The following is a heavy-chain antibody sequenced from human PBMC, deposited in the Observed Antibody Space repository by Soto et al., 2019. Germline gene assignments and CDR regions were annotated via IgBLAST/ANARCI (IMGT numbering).Heavy chain of an antibody. CDR1: GYTFTSYY. V-gene: IGHV1-46*01. Sequence: ASVKVSCKASGYTFTSYYMHWVRQAPGQGLEWMGIINPSGGSTSYAQKFQGRVTMTRDTSTSTVYMELSSLRAEDTALYYCAKDSAAAGTSWFDPWGQGTLVTVSS. CDR3: AKDSAAAGTSWFDP. CDR2: INPSGGST. J-gene: IGHJ5*02. D-gene: IGHD6-13*01.